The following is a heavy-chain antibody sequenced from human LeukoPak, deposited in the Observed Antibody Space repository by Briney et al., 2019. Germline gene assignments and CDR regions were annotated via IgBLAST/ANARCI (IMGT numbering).Heavy chain of an antibody. Sequence: ASVKVSCKASGYTFTCYYMHWVRQAPGQGHEWMGWINPNSGNTKYAQKFQGRVTMTRDTSISTAYMELSRLRSDDTAVYYCATQRGSYLWGNDFDYWGQGTLVTVSS. CDR1: GYTFTCYY. CDR2: INPNSGNT. CDR3: ATQRGSYLWGNDFDY. J-gene: IGHJ4*02. D-gene: IGHD3-16*01. V-gene: IGHV1-2*02.